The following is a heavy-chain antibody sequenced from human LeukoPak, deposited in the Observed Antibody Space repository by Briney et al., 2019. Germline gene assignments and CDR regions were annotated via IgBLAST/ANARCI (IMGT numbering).Heavy chain of an antibody. V-gene: IGHV3-23*01. CDR2: VSGSGRST. D-gene: IGHD1-26*01. CDR3: ASVSVGKTDY. Sequence: PGGSLRHSCAASGFSFSNYAMSWVRQAPGKGLEWVSGVSGSGRSTYYADSVKGRFTISRDNSKNTLYLQMDSLRVGDTAVYYCASVSVGKTDYWGQGTLVTVSS. J-gene: IGHJ4*02. CDR1: GFSFSNYA.